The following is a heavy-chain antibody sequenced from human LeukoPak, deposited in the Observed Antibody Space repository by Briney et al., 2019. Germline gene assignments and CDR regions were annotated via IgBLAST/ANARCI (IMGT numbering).Heavy chain of an antibody. CDR1: GFTFSNYA. CDR3: AKNWGTHGYEVLDY. D-gene: IGHD5-18*01. CDR2: VSPSGTNT. V-gene: IGHV3-23*01. J-gene: IGHJ4*02. Sequence: GGSLRLSCAASGFTFSNYAMSWVRRVPGKGLEWVSAVSPSGTNTYYEDSVKGRFTISRDNSKNTLFLQMNSLRAEDTAIYYCAKNWGTHGYEVLDYWGQGTLVTVSS.